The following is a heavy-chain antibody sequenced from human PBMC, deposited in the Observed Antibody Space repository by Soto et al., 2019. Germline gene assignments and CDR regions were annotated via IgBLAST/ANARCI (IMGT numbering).Heavy chain of an antibody. Sequence: GGSLRLSCAASGFTFSNAWMNWVRQAPGKGLEWVGRIKSKTDGGTTDYAAPVKGRFTISRDDSKNTLYLQMNSLKTEDTAVYYCTTDPGVRGVIITDSRTENVPDYYWGQGTLVTVSS. CDR3: TTDPGVRGVIITDSRTENVPDYY. J-gene: IGHJ4*02. CDR1: GFTFSNAW. D-gene: IGHD3-10*01. V-gene: IGHV3-15*07. CDR2: IKSKTDGGTT.